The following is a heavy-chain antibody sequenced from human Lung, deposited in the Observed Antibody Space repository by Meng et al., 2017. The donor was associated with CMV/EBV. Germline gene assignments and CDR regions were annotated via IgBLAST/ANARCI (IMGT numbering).Heavy chain of an antibody. Sequence: SCVASPGFTLSGYSMHWVRQAPGKGLEWVALISYAGSTEYYADSVRGRFSTSRDNSKKTLYVHINSLRPEDTGIYYCARDVTTLGYSGMDVWGQGXTVTVSS. J-gene: IGHJ6*02. D-gene: IGHD4-23*01. CDR2: ISYAGSTE. CDR3: ARDVTTLGYSGMDV. V-gene: IGHV3-30*04. CDR1: PGFTLSGYS.